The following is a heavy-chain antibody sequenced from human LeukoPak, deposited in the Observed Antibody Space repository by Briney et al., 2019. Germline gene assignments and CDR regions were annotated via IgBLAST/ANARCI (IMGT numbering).Heavy chain of an antibody. CDR1: GDSINTKSYY. CDR3: ARHSYGTFDY. CDR2: IYYSGNT. Sequence: PSETLTLTCTVSGDSINTKSYYWGWIRQPPGKGLEWIGSIYYSGNTYYNPSLKSRVTLSIDTYKNQFSLRLSSVTAADTAVYYCARHSYGTFDYWGQGTLVTVSS. D-gene: IGHD5-18*01. V-gene: IGHV4-39*01. J-gene: IGHJ4*02.